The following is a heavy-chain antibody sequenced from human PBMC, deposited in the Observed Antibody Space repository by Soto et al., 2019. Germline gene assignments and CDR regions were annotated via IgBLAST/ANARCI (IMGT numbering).Heavy chain of an antibody. CDR1: GDSISSDSYY. V-gene: IGHV4-39*01. J-gene: IGHJ4*02. D-gene: IGHD5-18*01. Sequence: SETLSLTCTVSGDSISSDSYYWGWIRQPPGKGLECIGSVYYGGRTYYNPSLESRVTISVDTSKSQFSLNLRSVTAADTAVYYCARQSGGYTYGGGFDYWGQGTLVTVSS. CDR3: ARQSGGYTYGGGFDY. CDR2: VYYGGRT.